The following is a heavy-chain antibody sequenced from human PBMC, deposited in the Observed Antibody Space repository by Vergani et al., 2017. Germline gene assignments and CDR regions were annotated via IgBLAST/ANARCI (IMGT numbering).Heavy chain of an antibody. V-gene: IGHV1-18*01. J-gene: IGHJ6*02. CDR2: ISAYNGNT. CDR3: AKYSLEWLFQGYGMDV. Sequence: QVQLVQSGAEVKKPGASVKVSCKASGYTFTSYGISWVRQAPGQGLEWMGWISAYNGNTNYAQKLQGRVTMTTDTSTSTAYMELRSLRSDDTAVYYCAKYSLEWLFQGYGMDVWGQGTTVTVSS. CDR1: GYTFTSYG. D-gene: IGHD3-3*01.